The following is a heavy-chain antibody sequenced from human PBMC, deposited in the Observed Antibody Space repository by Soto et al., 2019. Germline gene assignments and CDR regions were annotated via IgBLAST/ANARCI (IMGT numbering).Heavy chain of an antibody. V-gene: IGHV1-69*01. J-gene: IGHJ4*02. D-gene: IGHD1-26*01. Sequence: QVQLVQSGAEVKKPGSSVKVSCKASGGTFSSYAISWVRQAPGLGLEWMGGIIPIFGTANYAQKFQGRVTITADESTSTAYMELSSLRSEDTAVYYCARVEWELLRARGAFDYWGQGTLVTVSS. CDR2: IIPIFGTA. CDR1: GGTFSSYA. CDR3: ARVEWELLRARGAFDY.